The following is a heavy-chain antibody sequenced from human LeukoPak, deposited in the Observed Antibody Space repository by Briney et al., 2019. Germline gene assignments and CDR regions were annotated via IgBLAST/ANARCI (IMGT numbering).Heavy chain of an antibody. V-gene: IGHV3-53*01. CDR3: ARVDSSGWYWFDP. CDR1: GFTVSSNY. Sequence: GGSLRLSCAASGFTVSSNYMSWVRRAPGKGLEWVSVIYSGGSTYYADSVKGRFTISRDNSKNTLYLQMNSLRAEDTAVYYCARVDSSGWYWFDPWGQGTLVTVSS. CDR2: IYSGGST. J-gene: IGHJ5*02. D-gene: IGHD6-19*01.